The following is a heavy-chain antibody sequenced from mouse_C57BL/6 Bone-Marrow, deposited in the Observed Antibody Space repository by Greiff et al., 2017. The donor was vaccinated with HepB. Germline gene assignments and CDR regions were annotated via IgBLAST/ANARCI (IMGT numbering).Heavy chain of an antibody. CDR3: TRDPNYYGSSLAWFAY. D-gene: IGHD1-1*01. Sequence: EVQGVESGEGLVKPGGSLKLSCAASGFTFSSYAMSWVRQTPEKRLEWVAYISSGGDYIYYADTVKGRFTISRDNARNTLYLQMSSLKSEDTAMYYCTRDPNYYGSSLAWFAYWGQGTLVTVSA. CDR2: ISSGGDYI. J-gene: IGHJ3*01. V-gene: IGHV5-9-1*02. CDR1: GFTFSSYA.